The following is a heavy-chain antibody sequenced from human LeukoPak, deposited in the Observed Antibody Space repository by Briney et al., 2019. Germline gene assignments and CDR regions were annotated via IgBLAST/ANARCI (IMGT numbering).Heavy chain of an antibody. D-gene: IGHD2-2*01. CDR2: IYASGST. J-gene: IGHJ3*02. CDR3: VRETPGLAFDI. V-gene: IGHV4-4*02. Sequence: PSGTLSLTCAVSGGSFSSSNWWSWVRQPPGKGLDYIGSIYASGSTYYNPSLESRVTISRDTSKNHFSLRLNSVTAADTAVYYCVRETPGLAFDIWGQGIMVTVSS. CDR1: GGSFSSSNW.